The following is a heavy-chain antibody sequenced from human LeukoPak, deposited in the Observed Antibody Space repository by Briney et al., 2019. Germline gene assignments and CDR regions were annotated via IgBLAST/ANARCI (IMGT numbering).Heavy chain of an antibody. CDR1: GFTFSSYA. V-gene: IGHV3-30*04. CDR3: AILTVTTAY. CDR2: ISCDGRNK. J-gene: IGHJ4*02. Sequence: GGSLRLSCAGSGFTFSSYAMHWVRQAPGKGLEWVAVISCDGRNKYYGDSVKGRFTISRDNSKNTLYLQMNSLRAEDTAVYYCAILTVTTAYWGQGTLVTVSS. D-gene: IGHD4-17*01.